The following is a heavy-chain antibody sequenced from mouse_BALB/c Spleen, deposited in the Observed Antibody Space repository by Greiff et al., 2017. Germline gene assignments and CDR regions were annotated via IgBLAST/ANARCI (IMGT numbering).Heavy chain of an antibody. CDR3: TRRVYGYNAMDY. D-gene: IGHD1-2*01. CDR2: IDPSDSYT. V-gene: IGHV1S127*01. J-gene: IGHJ4*01. CDR1: GYTFTSYW. Sequence: KQSGAELVKPGASVKMSCKASGYTFTSYWMHWVKQRPGQGLEWIGVIDPSDSYTSYNQKFKGKATLTVDTSSSTAYMQLSSLTSEDSAVYYCTRRVYGYNAMDYWGQGTSVTVSS.